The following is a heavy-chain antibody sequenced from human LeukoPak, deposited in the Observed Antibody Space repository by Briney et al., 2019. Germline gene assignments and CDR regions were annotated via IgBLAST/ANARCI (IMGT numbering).Heavy chain of an antibody. D-gene: IGHD3-22*01. CDR3: ARGVVFKSSSCYDT. J-gene: IGHJ5*02. V-gene: IGHV1-46*01. CDR1: AYTFTSYY. CDR2: INPNSGST. Sequence: SVKLSCKSSAYTFTSYYLRRQRLPHGPGLEWMGIINPNSGSTRYAQKFQGRVAMTRDTSTSTVDMELSSLRSEDTAVYYCARGVVFKSSSCYDTWGQGTLVTVSS.